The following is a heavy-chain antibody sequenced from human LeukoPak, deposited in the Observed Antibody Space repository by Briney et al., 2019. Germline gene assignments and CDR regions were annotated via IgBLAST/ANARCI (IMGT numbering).Heavy chain of an antibody. V-gene: IGHV3-7*01. Sequence: GSLRLSCAASGFTFSSYWMSWVRQAPGKGLEWVANIKQDGSEKYYVDSVKGRFTISRDNAKNSLYLQMNSLRAEDTAVYYCARFGIQLWLLGRSGFDYWGQGTLVTVSS. CDR2: IKQDGSEK. D-gene: IGHD5-18*01. J-gene: IGHJ4*02. CDR1: GFTFSSYW. CDR3: ARFGIQLWLLGRSGFDY.